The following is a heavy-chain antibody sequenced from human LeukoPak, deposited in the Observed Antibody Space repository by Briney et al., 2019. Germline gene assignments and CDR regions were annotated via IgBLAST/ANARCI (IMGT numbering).Heavy chain of an antibody. CDR3: AATKTFDY. D-gene: IGHD1-26*01. J-gene: IGHJ4*02. Sequence: PGGSLRLSCVASGFTFSSYGMHWVRQAPGKGLEWVGVISYDGSNKHYVDSVKGRFTISRDNSKNTVHLQMNSLRVEDTAVYYCAATKTFDYWGQGTLVTVSS. CDR2: ISYDGSNK. CDR1: GFTFSSYG. V-gene: IGHV3-30*03.